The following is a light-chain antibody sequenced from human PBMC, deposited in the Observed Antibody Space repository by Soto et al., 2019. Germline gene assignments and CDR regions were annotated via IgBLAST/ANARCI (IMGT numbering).Light chain of an antibody. J-gene: IGKJ3*01. Sequence: DIQMTQSPPSLSASVGDRVTITCQASHDIGNSLNWYQHKPGKAPKLVIYDAYNLETGVPSTFSGSGFGTDFTFTISSLRPEDIATYYCQECDHLPLFGPGTKVDIK. CDR1: HDIGNS. V-gene: IGKV1-33*01. CDR2: DAY. CDR3: QECDHLPL.